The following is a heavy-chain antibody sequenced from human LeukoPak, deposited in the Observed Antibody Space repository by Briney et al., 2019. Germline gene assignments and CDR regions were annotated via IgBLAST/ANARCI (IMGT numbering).Heavy chain of an antibody. V-gene: IGHV3-7*03. J-gene: IGHJ4*02. CDR1: GFTFSSYW. CDR2: IKQDGSEK. CDR3: AIVRGSGWFSYFDY. Sequence: GGSLRLSCAASGFTFSSYWMSWVRQAPGKGLEWVANIKQDGSEKYYVDSVKGRLTISRDNAKNSLYLQMNSLRAEDTAVYYCAIVRGSGWFSYFDYWGQGTLVTVSS. D-gene: IGHD6-19*01.